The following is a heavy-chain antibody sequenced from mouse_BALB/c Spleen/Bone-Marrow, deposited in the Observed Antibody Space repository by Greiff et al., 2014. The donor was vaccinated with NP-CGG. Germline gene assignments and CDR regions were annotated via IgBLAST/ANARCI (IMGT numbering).Heavy chain of an antibody. V-gene: IGHV5-12-2*01. CDR2: ISNGGGST. Sequence: EVKLMESGGGLVQPGGSLKLSCAASGFTFSSYTMSWVRQTPEKRLEWVAYISNGGGSTYYPDTVKGRFTISRGNAKNTLYLQMSSLKSEDTAMYYCARHGGSRGYYFDYWGQGTTLTVSS. CDR1: GFTFSSYT. CDR3: ARHGGSRGYYFDY. D-gene: IGHD1-1*01. J-gene: IGHJ2*01.